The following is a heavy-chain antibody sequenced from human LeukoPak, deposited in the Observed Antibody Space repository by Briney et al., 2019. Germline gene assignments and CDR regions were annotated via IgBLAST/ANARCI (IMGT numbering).Heavy chain of an antibody. CDR1: GFTVSSNY. J-gene: IGHJ6*03. Sequence: GGSLRLSCAASGFTVSSNYMSWVRQAPGEGLEWGSVIYSGGSTYYADSVTGRFTISRDNSKNTLYLQMNSLRAEDTAVYYCAGQRDTIFGVGYMDVWGKGTTVTVSS. CDR2: IYSGGST. CDR3: AGQRDTIFGVGYMDV. V-gene: IGHV3-53*01. D-gene: IGHD3-3*01.